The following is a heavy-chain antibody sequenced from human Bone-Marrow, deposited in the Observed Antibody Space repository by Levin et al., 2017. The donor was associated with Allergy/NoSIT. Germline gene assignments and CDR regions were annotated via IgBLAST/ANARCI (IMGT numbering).Heavy chain of an antibody. CDR3: AAKAVAGPIIDY. Sequence: PSQTLSLTCTVSGGSISSSSYYWGWIRQPPGKGLEWIGSIYYSGSTYYNPSLKSRVTISVDTSKNQFSLKLSSVTAADTAVYYCAAKAVAGPIIDYWGQGTLVTVSS. CDR1: GGSISSSSYY. D-gene: IGHD6-19*01. V-gene: IGHV4-39*01. CDR2: IYYSGST. J-gene: IGHJ4*02.